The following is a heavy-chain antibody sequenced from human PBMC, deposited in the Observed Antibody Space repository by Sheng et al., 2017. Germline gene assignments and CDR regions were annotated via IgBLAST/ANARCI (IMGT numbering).Heavy chain of an antibody. J-gene: IGHJ4*02. CDR1: GYSISSGYY. CDR2: IYHSGST. V-gene: IGHV4-38-2*02. D-gene: IGHD3-16*01. Sequence: QVQLQESGPGLVKPSETLSLTCTVSGYSISSGYYWGWIRQPPGKGLEWIGSIYHSGSTYYNPSLKSRVTISVDTSKNQFSLKLSSVTAADTAVYYCARDGGSYWGQGTLVTVSS. CDR3: ARDGGSY.